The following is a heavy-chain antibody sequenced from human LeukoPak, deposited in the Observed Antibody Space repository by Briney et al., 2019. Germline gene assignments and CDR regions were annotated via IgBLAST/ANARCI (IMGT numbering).Heavy chain of an antibody. J-gene: IGHJ4*02. D-gene: IGHD4-17*01. CDR3: ARAHRDDYGDYGSFNY. V-gene: IGHV3-66*01. Sequence: GGSLRLSCAASGFTVSSNYMSWVRQAPGKGLEWVSVIYSGGSTYYADSVKGRFTISRDNSKNTLYLQMNSLRAEDTAVYYCARAHRDDYGDYGSFNYWGQGTLVTVSS. CDR2: IYSGGST. CDR1: GFTVSSNY.